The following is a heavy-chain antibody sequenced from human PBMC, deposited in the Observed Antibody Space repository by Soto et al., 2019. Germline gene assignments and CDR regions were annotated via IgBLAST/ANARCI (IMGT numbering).Heavy chain of an antibody. V-gene: IGHV3-33*01. CDR1: GFTLSTYA. CDR3: AREDSSFPCDLGMDL. J-gene: IGHJ6*02. CDR2: IWFDATKT. Sequence: QVRLVESGGGVVQPGRSLRLSCTASGFTLSTYAMHWVRQAPGKGLEWVAIIWFDATKTFYGASMKGRFTISRDNSKNTVSLTMNSLRAEDTAVYYCAREDSSFPCDLGMDLWGQGTTVTVSS. D-gene: IGHD3-22*01.